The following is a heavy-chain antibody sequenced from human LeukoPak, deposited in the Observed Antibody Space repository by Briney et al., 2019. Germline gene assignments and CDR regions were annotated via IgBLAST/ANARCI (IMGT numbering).Heavy chain of an antibody. J-gene: IGHJ4*02. CDR2: INPNSGGT. V-gene: IGHV1-2*02. D-gene: IGHD3-3*01. CDR1: GYTFTSYG. CDR3: ARDPAITIFGVVPKTHFDY. Sequence: ASVKVSCKASGYTFTSYGISWVRQAPGQGLEWMGWINPNSGGTNYAQKFQGRVTMTRDTSISTAYMELSRLRSDDTAVYYCARDPAITIFGVVPKTHFDYWGQGTLVTVSS.